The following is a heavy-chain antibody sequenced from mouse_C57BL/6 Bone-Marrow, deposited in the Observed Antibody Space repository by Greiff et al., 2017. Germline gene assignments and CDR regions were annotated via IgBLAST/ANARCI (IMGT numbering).Heavy chain of an antibody. CDR3: ARVTLLLRGFAY. V-gene: IGHV1-4*01. Sequence: QVQLKQSGAELARPGASVKMSCKASGYTFTSYTMHWVKQRPGQGLEWIGYINPSSGYTKYNQKFKDKATLTADKSSSTAYMQLSSLTSEDSAVYYCARVTLLLRGFAYWGQGTLVTVSA. J-gene: IGHJ3*01. D-gene: IGHD1-1*01. CDR1: GYTFTSYT. CDR2: INPSSGYT.